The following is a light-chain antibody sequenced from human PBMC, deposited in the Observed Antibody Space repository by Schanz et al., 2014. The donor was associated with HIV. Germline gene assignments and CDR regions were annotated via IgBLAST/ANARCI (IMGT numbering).Light chain of an antibody. V-gene: IGKV1-17*02. J-gene: IGKJ5*01. CDR3: LQQNTYPLT. Sequence: DIQMTQSPSSLSASVGDTVTITCRASQGIGNELGWYQQKPGKAPKRLIYAASFLQSEVPSRFIGSGSGTEFTLTITNLQPEDFATYYGLQQNTYPLTFGQGTRLEVK. CDR1: QGIGNE. CDR2: AAS.